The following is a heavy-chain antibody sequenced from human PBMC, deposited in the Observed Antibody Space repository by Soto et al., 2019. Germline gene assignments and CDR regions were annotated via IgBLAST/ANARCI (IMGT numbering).Heavy chain of an antibody. CDR3: ARLRPVTIFGVVTQYYYYYMDV. Sequence: ASVKVSCKAPGYTFTSYDINWVRQATGQGLEWMGWMNPNSGNTGYAQKFQGRVTMTRNTSISTAYMELSSLRSEDTAVYYCARLRPVTIFGVVTQYYYYYMDVWGKGTTVTVSS. CDR1: GYTFTSYD. J-gene: IGHJ6*03. V-gene: IGHV1-8*01. D-gene: IGHD3-3*01. CDR2: MNPNSGNT.